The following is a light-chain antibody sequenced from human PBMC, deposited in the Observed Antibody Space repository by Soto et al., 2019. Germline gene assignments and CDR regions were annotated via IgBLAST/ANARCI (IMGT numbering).Light chain of an antibody. J-gene: IGKJ5*01. V-gene: IGKV2-28*01. CDR3: MQALQATIT. CDR2: LGS. Sequence: DIVMTQSPLSLPVTPGEPASISCRSIQSLLHSNGYNYLDWYLQKPGQSPQLLIYLGSNRASGVPDRFSGSGSGTDFNLSISTVEAGDVGVYYCMQALQATITFGQGTRLEIK. CDR1: QSLLHSNGYNY.